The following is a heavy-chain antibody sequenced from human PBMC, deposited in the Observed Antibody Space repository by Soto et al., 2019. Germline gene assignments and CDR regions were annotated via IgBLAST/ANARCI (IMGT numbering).Heavy chain of an antibody. Sequence: QVSLQESGPGLVKPSQTLSLTCSVFGDSLTIGGHYWTWIRQPPGKGLEWIGYIHHSGSTYYRPSRKRQVPISVDTSQNQFSLKLTSVTAADTAVYYCARGGDGFDLWGQGKMVTVSS. CDR3: ARGGDGFDL. J-gene: IGHJ3*01. CDR2: IHHSGST. CDR1: GDSLTIGGHY. V-gene: IGHV4-31*01.